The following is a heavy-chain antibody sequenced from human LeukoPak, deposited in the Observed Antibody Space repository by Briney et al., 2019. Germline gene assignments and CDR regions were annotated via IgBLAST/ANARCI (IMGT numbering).Heavy chain of an antibody. CDR1: GFTFSSDG. CDR2: ILYDGRTK. J-gene: IGHJ4*02. V-gene: IGHV3-30*02. Sequence: HSGGSLRLSCAVSGFTFSSDGMHWVRQAPGKGLEWVAGILYDGRTKFYAAPVTARLTISTDTSTNTLYLQMNSLRAEDTAVSYCPQDRPPEVAAFYFDSRGQGNLVTASS. D-gene: IGHD2-15*01. CDR3: PQDRPPEVAAFYFDS.